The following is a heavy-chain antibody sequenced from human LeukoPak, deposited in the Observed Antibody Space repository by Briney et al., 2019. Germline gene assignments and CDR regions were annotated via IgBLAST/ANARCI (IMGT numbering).Heavy chain of an antibody. D-gene: IGHD6-6*01. V-gene: IGHV1-2*02. CDR2: INPNSGGT. CDR3: ARDAIAARRRPVSNWFDP. CDR1: GYTFTGYY. Sequence: ASVKVSCKASGYTFTGYYMHWVRQAPGQGLEWMGWINPNSGGTNYAQKFQGRVTMTRDTSISTAYMELSRLRSDDTAVYYCARDAIAARRRPVSNWFDPWGQGTLVTVSS. J-gene: IGHJ5*02.